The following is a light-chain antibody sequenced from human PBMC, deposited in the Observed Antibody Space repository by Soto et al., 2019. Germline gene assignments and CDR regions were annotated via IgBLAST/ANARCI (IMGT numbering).Light chain of an antibody. CDR1: QSVSSSN. Sequence: EIVLTQSPGTLSLSRGERATLSCRASQSVSSSNLAWYQQKPGQAPRLLIYGASSRATGIPDRFSGSGSGTDFTLTITRLEPEDFAVYYCQQYGSSQWTFGQGTKVDIK. CDR3: QQYGSSQWT. CDR2: GAS. V-gene: IGKV3-20*01. J-gene: IGKJ1*01.